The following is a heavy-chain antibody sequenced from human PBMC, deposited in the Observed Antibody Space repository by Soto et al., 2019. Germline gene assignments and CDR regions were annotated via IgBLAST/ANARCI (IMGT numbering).Heavy chain of an antibody. CDR3: AKGGLGYAFDI. D-gene: IGHD6-19*01. CDR1: GFTFSNYV. Sequence: EVQLLESGGGLVQPGGSLRLSCAASGFTFSNYVMSWVRQAPGKGLEWVSGISGSGGSTFYADSVKGRFIISGDNSKNTRYLQMNSLRADDTAIYYCAKGGLGYAFDIWGQGTMVTVSS. CDR2: ISGSGGST. V-gene: IGHV3-23*01. J-gene: IGHJ3*02.